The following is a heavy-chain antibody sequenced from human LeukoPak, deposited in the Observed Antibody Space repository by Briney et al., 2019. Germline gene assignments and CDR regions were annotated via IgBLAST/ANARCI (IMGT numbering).Heavy chain of an antibody. J-gene: IGHJ4*02. Sequence: GGSLRLSCAASGFTFSSYAMSWVRQAPGKGLEWVSAITGSTGNTYHADSVRGRFTISRDNSKSTLYLQMSDLRAEDTAIYSCAKSPLATCTGVKCYPLDYWGQGTLVTVSS. CDR3: AKSPLATCTGVKCYPLDY. CDR2: ITGSTGNT. CDR1: GFTFSSYA. V-gene: IGHV3-23*01. D-gene: IGHD2-8*02.